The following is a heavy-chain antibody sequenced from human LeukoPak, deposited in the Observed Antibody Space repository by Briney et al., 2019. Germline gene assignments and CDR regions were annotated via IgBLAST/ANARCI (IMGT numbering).Heavy chain of an antibody. CDR2: ISAYNGNT. Sequence: ASVKVSCKASGYAFTSYGISWVRQAPGQRLEWMGWISAYNGNTNYAQKLQGRVTMTTDTSTSTAYMELRSLRSDDTAAYYCARDLDASSGWYVYYGYWGQGTLVTVSS. CDR1: GYAFTSYG. CDR3: ARDLDASSGWYVYYGY. D-gene: IGHD6-19*01. J-gene: IGHJ4*02. V-gene: IGHV1-18*01.